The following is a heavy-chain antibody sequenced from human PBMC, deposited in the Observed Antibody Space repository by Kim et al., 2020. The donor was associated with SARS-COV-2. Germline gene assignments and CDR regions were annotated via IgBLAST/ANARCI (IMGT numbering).Heavy chain of an antibody. V-gene: IGHV3-23*01. J-gene: IGHJ4*02. Sequence: TFYADSGRGRFTISRDNSKNTLYLQMNSLRVDDTAVYYCAKDVQRWAFDYWGQGALVTVSS. D-gene: IGHD4-17*01. CDR3: AKDVQRWAFDY. CDR2: T.